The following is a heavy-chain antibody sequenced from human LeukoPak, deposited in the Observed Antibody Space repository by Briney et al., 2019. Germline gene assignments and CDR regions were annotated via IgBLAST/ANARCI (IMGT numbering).Heavy chain of an antibody. CDR3: AKVRSITMIVVVIPHFDY. Sequence: GGSLRLSCAASGFTFSSYAMSWVRQAPGKGLEWVSAIRGSGGSTYYADSVKGRFTISRDNSKNTLYLQMNSLRAEDTAVYYCAKVRSITMIVVVIPHFDYWGQGTLVTVSS. CDR1: GFTFSSYA. CDR2: IRGSGGST. D-gene: IGHD3-22*01. J-gene: IGHJ4*02. V-gene: IGHV3-23*01.